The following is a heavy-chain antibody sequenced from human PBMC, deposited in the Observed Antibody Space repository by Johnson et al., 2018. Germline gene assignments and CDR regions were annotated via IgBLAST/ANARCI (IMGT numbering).Heavy chain of an antibody. CDR3: ARDRRGEGALDR. V-gene: IGHV1-69*01. CDR1: GGTFSSYA. Sequence: QVQLVESGAEVKKPGSSVKVSCKASGGTFSSYAISWVRQAPGQGLEWMGGIIPIFGTPNYAQKFPGRVTIAADESTSTAYMGLSRRRCEDTAVYYCARDRRGEGALDRWGQGTMVTVSS. D-gene: IGHD3-16*01. CDR2: IIPIFGTP. J-gene: IGHJ3*02.